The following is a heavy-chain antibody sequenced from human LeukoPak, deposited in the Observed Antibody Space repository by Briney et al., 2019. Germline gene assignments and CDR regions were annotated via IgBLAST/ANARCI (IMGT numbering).Heavy chain of an antibody. CDR2: INTNTGNP. V-gene: IGHV7-4-1*02. J-gene: IGHJ4*02. D-gene: IGHD6-19*01. Sequence: GASVKVSRKASGYTFTGYYMHWVRQAPGQGLEWMGWINTNTGNPTYAQGFTGRFVFSLDTSVSTAYLQISSLKAEDTAVYYCARAAASGWYSSFPDYWGQGTLVTVSS. CDR1: GYTFTGYY. CDR3: ARAAASGWYSSFPDY.